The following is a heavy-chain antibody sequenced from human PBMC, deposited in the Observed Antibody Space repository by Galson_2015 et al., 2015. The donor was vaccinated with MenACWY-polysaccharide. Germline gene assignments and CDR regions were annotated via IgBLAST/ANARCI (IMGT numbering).Heavy chain of an antibody. D-gene: IGHD2-15*01. V-gene: IGHV3-21*01. CDR2: ISSSSSYI. CDR1: GFTFSSYS. J-gene: IGHJ6*02. Sequence: SLRLSCAASGFTFSSYSMNWVRQAPGKGLEWVSSISSSSSYIYYADSVKGRFTISRDNAKNSLYLQMNSLRAEDTAVYYCAREGEVVVVADAANYYYYGMDVWAKGPRSPSP. CDR3: AREGEVVVVADAANYYYYGMDV.